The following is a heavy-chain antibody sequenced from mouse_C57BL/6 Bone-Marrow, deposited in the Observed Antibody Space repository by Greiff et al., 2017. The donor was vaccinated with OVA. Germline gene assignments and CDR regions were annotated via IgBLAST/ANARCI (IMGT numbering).Heavy chain of an antibody. D-gene: IGHD1-1*01. CDR3: ARRNYYGSTFAY. Sequence: VKLMESGAELVKPGASVKISCKASGYAFSSYWMNWVKQRPGKGLEWIGQIYPGDGDTNYNGKFKGKATLTADKSSSTAYMQLSSLTSEDSAVYFCARRNYYGSTFAYWGQGTLVTVSA. CDR2: IYPGDGDT. V-gene: IGHV1-80*01. CDR1: GYAFSSYW. J-gene: IGHJ3*01.